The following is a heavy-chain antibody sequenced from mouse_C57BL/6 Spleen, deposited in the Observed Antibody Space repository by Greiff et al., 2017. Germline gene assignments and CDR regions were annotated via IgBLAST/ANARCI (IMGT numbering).Heavy chain of an antibody. CDR2: IYPGDGDT. V-gene: IGHV1-82*01. CDR3: ARETGLPFAY. D-gene: IGHD4-1*01. J-gene: IGHJ3*01. Sequence: VKVVESGPELVKPGASVKISCKASGYAFSSSWMNWVKQRPGKGLEWIGRIYPGDGDTNYNGKFKGKATLTADKSSSTAYMQLSSLTSEDSAVYFCARETGLPFAYWGQGTLVTVSA. CDR1: GYAFSSSW.